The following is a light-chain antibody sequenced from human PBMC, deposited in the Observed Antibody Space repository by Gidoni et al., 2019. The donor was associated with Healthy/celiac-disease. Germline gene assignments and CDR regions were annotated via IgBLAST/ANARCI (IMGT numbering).Light chain of an antibody. J-gene: IGKJ2*01. CDR3: QQLNSYPYT. CDR1: QGISSY. V-gene: IGKV1-9*01. CDR2: AAS. Sequence: DSQFTQSPSFLSASVGDSVTITGRASQGISSYLAWYQQKPGKAPKLLIYAASTLQGGVPSRFSGSGSGTEFTLTISRLQPEDFATYYCQQLNSYPYTFGQGTKLEIK.